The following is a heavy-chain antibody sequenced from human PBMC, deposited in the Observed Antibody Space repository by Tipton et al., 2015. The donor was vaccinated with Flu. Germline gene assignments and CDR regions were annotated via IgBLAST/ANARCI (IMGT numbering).Heavy chain of an antibody. Sequence: TLSLTCSVSGGSVSSASYYWNWIRQPAGKGLEWIGRAYSSGNSHYDPSLKSRVTISVDTSKNQLSLRLTSVTAADTAVYYCARDRGADCGAGGCYRVNSLEIGGHGTKVIVSS. CDR3: ARDRGADCGAGGCYRVNSLEI. V-gene: IGHV4-61*02. J-gene: IGHJ3*02. CDR1: GGSVSSASYY. CDR2: AYSSGNS. D-gene: IGHD2-15*01.